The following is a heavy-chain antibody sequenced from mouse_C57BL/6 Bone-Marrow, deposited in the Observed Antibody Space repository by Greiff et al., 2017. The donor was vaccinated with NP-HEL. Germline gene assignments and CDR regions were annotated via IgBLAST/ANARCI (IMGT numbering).Heavy chain of an antibody. J-gene: IGHJ1*03. D-gene: IGHD1-1*01. CDR2: IYPRDGST. V-gene: IGHV1-78*01. CDR3: AHYYGSSHSDWYFDV. Sequence: VQLQQSDAELVKPGASVKISCKVSGYTFTDHTIHWMKQRPEQGLEWIGYIYPRDGSTKYNEKFKGKATLTADKSSSTAYMQLNSLTSEDSAVYFCAHYYGSSHSDWYFDVWGTGTTVTVSS. CDR1: GYTFTDHT.